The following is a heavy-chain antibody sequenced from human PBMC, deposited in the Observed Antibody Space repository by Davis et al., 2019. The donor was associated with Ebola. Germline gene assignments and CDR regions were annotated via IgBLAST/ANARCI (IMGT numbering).Heavy chain of an antibody. D-gene: IGHD6-13*01. J-gene: IGHJ4*02. CDR2: AVPMLGTA. CDR1: VGTFTTYT. CDR3: AGAKAAAGYFFDS. Sequence: SVKVSCKAPVGTFTTYTISWVRQAPGQGLAWMGGAVPMLGTANYARKFQGRVTMTADKSTSTAYMELSSLRSEDTAVYHCAGAKAAAGYFFDSWGQGTLVTVSS. V-gene: IGHV1-69*08.